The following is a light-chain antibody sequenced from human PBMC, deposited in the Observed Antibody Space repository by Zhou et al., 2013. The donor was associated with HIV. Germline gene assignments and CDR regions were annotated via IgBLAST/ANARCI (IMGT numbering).Light chain of an antibody. CDR3: QQFNSYPFT. Sequence: AIQLTQSPSSQSASVGDRVTITCRASQGIASALAWYQHKPGKSPKLLIYDASGLESGVPSRFSGSGFGTDFTLTISSLQPEDFATYSCQQFNSYPFTFGPGTKVDFK. V-gene: IGKV1-13*02. CDR1: QGIASA. J-gene: IGKJ3*01. CDR2: DAS.